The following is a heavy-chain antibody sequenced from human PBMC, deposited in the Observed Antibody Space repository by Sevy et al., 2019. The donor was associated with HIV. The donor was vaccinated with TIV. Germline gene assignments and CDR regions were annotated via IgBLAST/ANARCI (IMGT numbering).Heavy chain of an antibody. Sequence: GGSLRLSCAASGFTFSSYWMSWVRQAPGKGLEWVANIKQDGSEKYYVDSVKGRFTISRDNAKNSLYLQMNSLRAEDTAVYYCARDMVRGHERYHYYGMDVWGQGTTVTVSS. V-gene: IGHV3-7*01. CDR3: ARDMVRGHERYHYYGMDV. D-gene: IGHD3-10*01. J-gene: IGHJ6*02. CDR2: IKQDGSEK. CDR1: GFTFSSYW.